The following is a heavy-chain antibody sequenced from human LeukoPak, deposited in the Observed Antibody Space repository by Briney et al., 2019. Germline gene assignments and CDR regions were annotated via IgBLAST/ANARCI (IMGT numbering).Heavy chain of an antibody. CDR3: VRGYSSGYYFDF. D-gene: IGHD3-22*01. CDR1: GFTFDDYG. J-gene: IGHJ4*02. CDR2: INWNGGVI. V-gene: IGHV3-20*04. Sequence: SGGSLRLSCAASGFTFDDYGMSWVRQAPGKGLEWVSGINWNGGVISYADSVKGRFTISRDNAKNSLYLQMDSLRAEGTALYYCVRGYSSGYYFDFWGQGTLVTVSS.